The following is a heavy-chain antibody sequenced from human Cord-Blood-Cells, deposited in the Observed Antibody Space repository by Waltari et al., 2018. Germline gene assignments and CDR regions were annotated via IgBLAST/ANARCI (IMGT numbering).Heavy chain of an antibody. D-gene: IGHD2-21*01. V-gene: IGHV4-38-2*02. J-gene: IGHJ5*02. Sequence: QVQLQESGPGLVKPSETLSLTCAVSGYSISSGYYWGWIRQPPGKGLEWIGSIYHSGGTYDNPSLKSRVTISVDTSKNQFSLKLSSVTAADTAVYYCAREDIVVVIATYNWFDPWGQGTLVTVSS. CDR1: GYSISSGYY. CDR3: AREDIVVVIATYNWFDP. CDR2: IYHSGGT.